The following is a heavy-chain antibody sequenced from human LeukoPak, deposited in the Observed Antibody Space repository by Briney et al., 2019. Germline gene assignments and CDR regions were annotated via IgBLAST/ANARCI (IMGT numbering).Heavy chain of an antibody. CDR3: ARGGRRWLQSNPFDY. CDR2: INHSGST. CDR1: GGSFSGYY. V-gene: IGHV4-34*01. D-gene: IGHD5-24*01. Sequence: PSETLSLTCAVYGGSFSGYYWSWIRQPPGKGLEWIGEINHSGSTNYNPSLKSRVTISVDTSKNQFSLKLSSVTAADTAVYYCARGGRRWLQSNPFDYWGQGTLVTVSS. J-gene: IGHJ4*02.